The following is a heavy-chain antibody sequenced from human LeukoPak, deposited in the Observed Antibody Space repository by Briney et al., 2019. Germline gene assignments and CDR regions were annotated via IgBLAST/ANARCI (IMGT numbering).Heavy chain of an antibody. D-gene: IGHD3-22*01. V-gene: IGHV3-53*01. J-gene: IGHJ4*02. CDR3: ARYFYDSSGYPYYFDY. Sequence: QPGGSLRLSCVASGFTVSSNYMSWVRQAPGKGLEWVSVIYSGDSTYYADSVKGRFTISKDNSKNTLYLQMNSLRAEDTAVYYCARYFYDSSGYPYYFDYWGQGTLVTVSS. CDR2: IYSGDST. CDR1: GFTVSSNY.